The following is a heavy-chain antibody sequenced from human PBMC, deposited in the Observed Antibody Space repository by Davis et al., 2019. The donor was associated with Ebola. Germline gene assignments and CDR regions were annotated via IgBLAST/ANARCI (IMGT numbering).Heavy chain of an antibody. CDR2: IYYSGST. D-gene: IGHD3-22*01. Sequence: PSETLSLTCTVSGGSISSSTYYWGWIRQPPGKGLEWIGNIYYSGSTYYNPSLKSRVTISVDASKNQFSLKLNSVTAADTAVYFCARVAYYDSSGYSLYYFDDWGQGTLVTVSS. CDR1: GGSISSSTYY. CDR3: ARVAYYDSSGYSLYYFDD. V-gene: IGHV4-39*01. J-gene: IGHJ4*02.